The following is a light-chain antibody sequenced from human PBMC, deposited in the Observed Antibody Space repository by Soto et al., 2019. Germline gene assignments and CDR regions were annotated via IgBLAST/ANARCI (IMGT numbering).Light chain of an antibody. V-gene: IGKV3-11*01. Sequence: EIVLTQSPATLSLSPGDRATLSFSASQSVDRYLAWYQEKPGQAPRLLIYDTSDRATGIPDRFSGSGSGTDFTLTISSLEPEDFAVYYCQQYNNWPPLFTFCPGTKVAIK. CDR3: QQYNNWPPLFT. CDR1: QSVDRY. CDR2: DTS. J-gene: IGKJ3*01.